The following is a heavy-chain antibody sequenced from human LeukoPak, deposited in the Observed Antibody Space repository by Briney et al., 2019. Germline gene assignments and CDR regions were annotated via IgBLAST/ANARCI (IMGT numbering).Heavy chain of an antibody. CDR1: GFTVSSNY. CDR2: IYSGGST. Sequence: GVSLRLSCAASGFTVSSNYMSWVRQAPGKGLEWVSVIYSGGSTYSADSVKGRFTISRDNSKNTLFLQMNSLRAEDTAVYYYAREGPGRPIDYWGQGTLVTVSS. V-gene: IGHV3-66*01. CDR3: AREGPGRPIDY. J-gene: IGHJ4*02. D-gene: IGHD1-26*01.